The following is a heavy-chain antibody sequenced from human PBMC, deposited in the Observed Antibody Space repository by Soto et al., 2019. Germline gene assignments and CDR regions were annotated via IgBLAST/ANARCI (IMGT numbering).Heavy chain of an antibody. CDR3: ARGLGIRGNWFDP. V-gene: IGHV3-7*01. CDR1: GFTFSSYW. CDR2: IKQDGSGK. D-gene: IGHD7-27*01. Sequence: EVQLVESGGGLVQPGGSLRLSCAASGFTFSSYWMSWVRQAPGKGLEWVANIKQDGSGKYYVDSVKGRFTISRDNAKNSLYLQMNSLRAEDTAVYYCARGLGIRGNWFDPWGQGTLVTVSS. J-gene: IGHJ5*02.